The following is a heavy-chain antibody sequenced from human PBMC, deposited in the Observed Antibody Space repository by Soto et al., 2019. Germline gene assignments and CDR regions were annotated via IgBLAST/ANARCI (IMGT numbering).Heavy chain of an antibody. Sequence: GASVKVSCKASGGTFSSYAISWVRQAPGQGLEWMGGIIPIFGTANYAQKFQGRVTITADESTSTAYMELSSLRSEDTAVYYCASWYYYDSSGYPSFDYWGQGALVNVSS. CDR2: IIPIFGTA. D-gene: IGHD3-22*01. CDR1: GGTFSSYA. V-gene: IGHV1-69*13. J-gene: IGHJ4*02. CDR3: ASWYYYDSSGYPSFDY.